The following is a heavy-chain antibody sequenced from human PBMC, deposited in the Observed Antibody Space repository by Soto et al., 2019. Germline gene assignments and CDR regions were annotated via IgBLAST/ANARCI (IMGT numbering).Heavy chain of an antibody. CDR3: ARAFDRGYGH. Sequence: CVLQATGQGLEWMGGIIPIFGTANYAQKFQGRVTITADESTSTAYMELSSLRSEDTAVDYCARAFDRGYGHWGQGTLVTVSS. V-gene: IGHV1-69*01. D-gene: IGHD5-12*01. J-gene: IGHJ4*02. CDR2: IIPIFGTA.